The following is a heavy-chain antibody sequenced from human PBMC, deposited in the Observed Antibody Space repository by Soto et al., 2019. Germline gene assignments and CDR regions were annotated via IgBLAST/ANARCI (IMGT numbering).Heavy chain of an antibody. CDR3: ARDNGYCSSTSCPTNYGMDV. D-gene: IGHD2-2*03. Sequence: GGSLRLSCAASGFTFSSYSMNWVRQAPGKGLEWVSYISSSSSTKYYADSVKGRLTISRDNSKNSLYLQMNSLRAEDTAVYYCARDNGYCSSTSCPTNYGMDVWGQGTTVTVSS. V-gene: IGHV3-48*01. CDR1: GFTFSSYS. CDR2: ISSSSSTK. J-gene: IGHJ6*02.